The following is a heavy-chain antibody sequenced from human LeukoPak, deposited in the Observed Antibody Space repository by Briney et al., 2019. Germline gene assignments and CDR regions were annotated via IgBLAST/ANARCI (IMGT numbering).Heavy chain of an antibody. CDR2: IKEDGSAT. D-gene: IGHD1-1*01. CDR1: GFTFSTYW. J-gene: IGHJ4*02. V-gene: IGHV3-7*04. Sequence: GGSLRLSCAASGFTFSTYWMTWVRQAPGKGPEWVANIKEDGSATYYVDSVKGRFAISRDNAKKSLYLQMNSLRAEDTAVYYCARDSPGYLAYDSWGQGTLVTVSS. CDR3: ARDSPGYLAYDS.